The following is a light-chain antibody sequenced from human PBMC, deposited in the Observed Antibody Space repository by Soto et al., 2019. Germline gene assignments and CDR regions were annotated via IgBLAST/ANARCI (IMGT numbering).Light chain of an antibody. CDR2: GAS. Sequence: EIVMSQSPGTLNLSPGERATLSCRASQSVSSRLAWYQQKPGQAPRLLISGASSRATGIPDRFSGSGSGTDFTLTISRLEPEDFALYYCQHYVERSPITFGQGTRLEIK. J-gene: IGKJ5*01. CDR3: QHYVERSPIT. V-gene: IGKV3-20*01. CDR1: QSVSSR.